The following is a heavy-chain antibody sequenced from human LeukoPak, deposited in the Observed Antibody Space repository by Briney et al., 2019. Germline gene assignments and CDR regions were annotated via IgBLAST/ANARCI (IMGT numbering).Heavy chain of an antibody. Sequence: GGSLRLSCAASGFTFSSYSMNWVRQAPGKGLEWVSSISSSSSYIYYADSVKGRFTISRDNAKNSLYLQMNSLRAEDTAVYYCARDGTFTDYGDYGAYACWGQGTLVTVSS. CDR1: GFTFSSYS. D-gene: IGHD4-17*01. CDR3: ARDGTFTDYGDYGAYAC. V-gene: IGHV3-21*01. J-gene: IGHJ4*02. CDR2: ISSSSSYI.